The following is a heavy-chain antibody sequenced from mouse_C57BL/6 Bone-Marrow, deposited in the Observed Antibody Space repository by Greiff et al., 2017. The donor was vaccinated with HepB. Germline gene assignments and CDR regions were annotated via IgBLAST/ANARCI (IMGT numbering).Heavy chain of an antibody. CDR2: ISSGGSYT. D-gene: IGHD1-2*01. Sequence: EVNVVESGGDLVKPGGSLKLSCAASGFTFSSYGMSWVRQTPDKRLEWVATISSGGSYTYYPDSVKGRFTISRDNAKNTLYLQMSSLKSEDTAMYYCARRALLRWYFDVWGTGTTVTVSS. V-gene: IGHV5-6*02. CDR3: ARRALLRWYFDV. J-gene: IGHJ1*03. CDR1: GFTFSSYG.